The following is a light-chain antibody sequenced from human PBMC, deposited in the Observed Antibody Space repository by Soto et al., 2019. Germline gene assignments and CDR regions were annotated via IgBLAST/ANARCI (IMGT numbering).Light chain of an antibody. CDR3: QQYNNWPSWT. V-gene: IGKV3-15*01. CDR1: QSVSSN. CDR2: CAS. J-gene: IGKJ1*01. Sequence: EIVMPQSPATLSVSPGERATLSCRASQSVSSNLDWYQQKPGQAPRLLIYCASTRATGIPARFSGSGSGTEFTLTSSSLQSVDFAVYYCQQYNNWPSWTFVQGTKVEIK.